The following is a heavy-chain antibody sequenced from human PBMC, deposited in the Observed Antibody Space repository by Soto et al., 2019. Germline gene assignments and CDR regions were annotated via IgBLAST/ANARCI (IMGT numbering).Heavy chain of an antibody. CDR1: GGTFSSYT. D-gene: IGHD3-16*02. Sequence: ASVKVSCKASGGTFSSYTISWVRQAPGQGLEWMGRIIPILGIANYAQKFQGRVTITADKSTSTAYMELSSLRSEDTAVYYCARDRYVRSGGNWFDPWGQGTLVTVSS. V-gene: IGHV1-69*04. CDR2: IIPILGIA. CDR3: ARDRYVRSGGNWFDP. J-gene: IGHJ5*02.